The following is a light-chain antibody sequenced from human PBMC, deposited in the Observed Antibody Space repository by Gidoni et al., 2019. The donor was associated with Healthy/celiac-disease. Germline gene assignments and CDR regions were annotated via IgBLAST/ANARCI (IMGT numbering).Light chain of an antibody. CDR2: WAS. Sequence: DIVMTQSPDSLAVSLGARATINCESSQSVLYSSNNKNYLAWYQQKPGQPPKLLIYWASTRESGVPDRFSGSGSGTDFTLTISSLQAEDVAVYYCQQYYSTLPTFGGGTKVEIK. V-gene: IGKV4-1*01. J-gene: IGKJ4*01. CDR1: QSVLYSSNNKNY. CDR3: QQYYSTLPT.